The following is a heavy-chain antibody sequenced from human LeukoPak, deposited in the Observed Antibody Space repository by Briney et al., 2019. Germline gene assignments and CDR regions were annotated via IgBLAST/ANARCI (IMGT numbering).Heavy chain of an antibody. CDR1: GFTFSSYS. V-gene: IGHV3-21*01. J-gene: IGHJ4*02. CDR2: ISSSSSYI. D-gene: IGHD3-22*01. Sequence: GGSLRLSCAASGFTFSSYSMNWVRQAPGKGLEWDSSISSSSSYIYYADSVKGRFTISRDNAKNSLYLQMNSLRAEDTAVYYCATSPAPPTYYYDSSGPKVGYWGQGTLVTVPS. CDR3: ATSPAPPTYYYDSSGPKVGY.